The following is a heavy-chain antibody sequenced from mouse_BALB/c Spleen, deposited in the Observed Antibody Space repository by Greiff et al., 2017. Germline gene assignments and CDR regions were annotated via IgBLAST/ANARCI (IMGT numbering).Heavy chain of an antibody. D-gene: IGHD4-1*02. CDR3: AFQLGRGAWFAY. CDR1: GYTFTDYN. Sequence: VQLKQSGPELVKPGASVKISCKASGYTFTDYNMHWVKQSHGKSLEWIGYIYPYNGGTGYNQKFKSKATLTVDNSSSTAYMELRSLTSEDSAVYYCAFQLGRGAWFAYWGQGTLVTVSA. V-gene: IGHV1S29*02. J-gene: IGHJ3*01. CDR2: IYPYNGGT.